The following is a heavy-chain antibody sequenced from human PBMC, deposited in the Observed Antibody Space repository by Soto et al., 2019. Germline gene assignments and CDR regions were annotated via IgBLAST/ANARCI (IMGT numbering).Heavy chain of an antibody. CDR2: MHRGGTT. CDR1: GFSFSATS. V-gene: IGHV3-53*01. D-gene: IGHD5-18*01. CDR3: ARVNTTLVDHFDC. J-gene: IGHJ4*02. Sequence: LRLSWVVSGFSFSATSIFWVRQATVKGLEWVSLMHRGGTTDNADSVKGRFTTSRDKSKNTLYLHMNGLRVEDTAVYYCARVNTTLVDHFDCWGQGNVVTVSS.